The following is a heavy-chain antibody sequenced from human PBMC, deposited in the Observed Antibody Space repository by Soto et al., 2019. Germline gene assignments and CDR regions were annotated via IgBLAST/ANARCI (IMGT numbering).Heavy chain of an antibody. CDR1: GYTFSGYV. J-gene: IGHJ4*02. Sequence: ASVKVSCKASGYTFSGYVLHWLRQAPGQRLEWMGWINAGNANTQYSQKFQGRVTITRDTSASAVYLELSSLRSEDTAVYYCANGGYHDFWSGYYQFDYWGQ. V-gene: IGHV1-3*01. CDR3: ANGGYHDFWSGYYQFDY. CDR2: INAGNANT. D-gene: IGHD3-3*01.